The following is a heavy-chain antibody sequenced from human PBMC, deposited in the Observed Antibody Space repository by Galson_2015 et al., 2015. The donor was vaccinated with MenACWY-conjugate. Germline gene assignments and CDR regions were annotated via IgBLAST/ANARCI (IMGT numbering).Heavy chain of an antibody. Sequence: SLRLSCAASGFIFSSYAMSWVRQAPGKGLEWVSAMSGSGGSRHYADSVKGRITISRYNSKNTLYLQMNSLRAEDTAVYYCAKTYCSRTNCREPNWYFDLWGRGTLVTVSS. D-gene: IGHD2-2*01. V-gene: IGHV3-23*01. CDR3: AKTYCSRTNCREPNWYFDL. CDR2: MSGSGGSR. J-gene: IGHJ2*01. CDR1: GFIFSSYA.